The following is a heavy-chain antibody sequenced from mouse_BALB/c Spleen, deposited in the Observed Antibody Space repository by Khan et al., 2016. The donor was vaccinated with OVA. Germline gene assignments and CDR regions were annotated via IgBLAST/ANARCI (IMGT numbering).Heavy chain of an antibody. D-gene: IGHD2-3*01. CDR2: VSTYYGKT. J-gene: IGHJ3*01. V-gene: IGHV1S137*01. CDR1: DYTFTDYP. Sequence: QVQLHQSGPELVRPGGSVKISCKGSDYTFTDYPMHWVQQSHAKRLEWIGVVSTYYGKTNYNQKFKGKATMTVDTSSSTAYMELARLTSEDSAIXYCARDDDYSLFAYWGQGTLVTVSA. CDR3: ARDDDYSLFAY.